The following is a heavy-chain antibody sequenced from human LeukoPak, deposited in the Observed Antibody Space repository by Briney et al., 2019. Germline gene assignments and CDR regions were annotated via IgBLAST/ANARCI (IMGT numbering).Heavy chain of an antibody. Sequence: ASVKVSRKASGLTFTDYHIHWVRQAPGQGLEWMGRINPNSGGTNYAQNFQGSVTMTRDTSISTAYMELSRLRSDDTAVYYCARDYTNRRLDYWGQGTLVTVSS. CDR3: ARDYTNRRLDY. CDR2: INPNSGGT. J-gene: IGHJ4*02. CDR1: GLTFTDYH. V-gene: IGHV1-2*06.